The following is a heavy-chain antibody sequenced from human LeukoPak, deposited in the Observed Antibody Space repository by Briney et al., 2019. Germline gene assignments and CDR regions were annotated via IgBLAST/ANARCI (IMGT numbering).Heavy chain of an antibody. CDR2: IYTSGST. J-gene: IGHJ4*02. CDR1: GGSISSYY. V-gene: IGHV4-4*07. Sequence: SETLSLTCTVSGGSISSYYWSWIRQPAGKGLEWIGRIYTSGSTNYNPSLKSRVTMSVDTSKNQFSLKLSSVTAADTAVYYCARFSWGCSTASCYLTNWGQGALVTVSS. D-gene: IGHD2-2*01. CDR3: ARFSWGCSTASCYLTN.